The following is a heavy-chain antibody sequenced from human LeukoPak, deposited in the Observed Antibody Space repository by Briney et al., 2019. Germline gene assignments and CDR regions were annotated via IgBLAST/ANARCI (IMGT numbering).Heavy chain of an antibody. CDR2: INPNSGGT. CDR1: GYTFTGYY. J-gene: IGHJ4*02. V-gene: IGHV1-2*02. CDR3: ARDRSGSYEY. D-gene: IGHD1-26*01. Sequence: GASVKVSCKASGYTFTGYYMHWVRQAPGQGLEWMGWINPNSGGTNYAQEFQGRVTMTRDTSISTAYMELSSLRSDDTAVYYCARDRSGSYEYWGQGTLVTVSS.